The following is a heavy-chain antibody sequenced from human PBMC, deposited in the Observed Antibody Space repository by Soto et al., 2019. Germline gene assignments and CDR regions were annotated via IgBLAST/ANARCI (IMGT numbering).Heavy chain of an antibody. J-gene: IGHJ6*02. CDR1: GFTFSSYA. V-gene: IGHV3-30-3*01. D-gene: IGHD2-15*01. CDR2: ISYDGSNK. Sequence: QVQLVESGGGVVQPGRSLRLSCAASGFTFSSYAMHWVRQAPGKGLEWVAVISYDGSNKYYADSVKGRFTISRDNSKNTMYLQMNSLRAEDTAVYYCAKDLSPPRAAEGYGMDVWGQGTTVTVSS. CDR3: AKDLSPPRAAEGYGMDV.